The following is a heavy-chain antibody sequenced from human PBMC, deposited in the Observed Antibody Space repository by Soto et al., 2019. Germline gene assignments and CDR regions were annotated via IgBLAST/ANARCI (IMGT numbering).Heavy chain of an antibody. D-gene: IGHD2-15*01. CDR3: ARDDCSGGSCYPYYYYYMDV. V-gene: IGHV1-69*04. CDR1: GGTFSSYT. CDR2: VIPILGIA. Sequence: SVKVSCKASGGTFSSYTISWVRQAPGQGLEWMGRVIPILGIANYAQKFQGRVTITADKSTSTAYMELSSLRSEDTAVYYCARDDCSGGSCYPYYYYYMDVWGKGTTVTVSS. J-gene: IGHJ6*03.